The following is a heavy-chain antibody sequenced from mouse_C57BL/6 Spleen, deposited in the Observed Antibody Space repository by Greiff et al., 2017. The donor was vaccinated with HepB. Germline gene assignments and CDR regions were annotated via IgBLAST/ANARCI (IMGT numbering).Heavy chain of an antibody. CDR1: GFTFSSYA. V-gene: IGHV5-4*01. Sequence: EVQGVESGGGLVKPGGSLKLSCAASGFTFSSYAMSWVRQTPEKRLEWVATISDGGSYTYYPDNVKGRFTISRDNAKNNLYLQMSHLKSEDTAMYYCARDNYGSSEDYWGQGTTLTVSS. CDR2: ISDGGSYT. D-gene: IGHD1-1*01. CDR3: ARDNYGSSEDY. J-gene: IGHJ2*01.